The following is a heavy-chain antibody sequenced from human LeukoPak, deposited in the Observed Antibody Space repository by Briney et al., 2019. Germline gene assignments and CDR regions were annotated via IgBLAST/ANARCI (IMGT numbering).Heavy chain of an antibody. V-gene: IGHV4-39*01. CDR3: AALLTYYYGSGSYPDAFDI. CDR2: IYYSGST. D-gene: IGHD3-10*01. CDR1: GGSISSSSYY. Sequence: SETLSLTCTVSGGSISSSSYYWGWIRQPPGKGLEWIGSIYYSGSTYYNPSLKSRVTISVDTSKNQFSLKLGSVTAADTAVYYCAALLTYYYGSGSYPDAFDIWGQGTMVTVSS. J-gene: IGHJ3*02.